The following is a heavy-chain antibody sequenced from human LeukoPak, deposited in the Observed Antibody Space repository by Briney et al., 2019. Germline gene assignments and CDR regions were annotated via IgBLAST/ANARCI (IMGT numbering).Heavy chain of an antibody. D-gene: IGHD6-6*01. J-gene: IGHJ4*02. Sequence: WETLSLTCTVSGGSISSYYWSWIRQPAGKGLEWIGRIYTSGSTNYNPSLKSRVTMSVDTSKNQFSLKLSSVTAADTAVYYCARVDSSSSRGNYFDYWGQGTLVTVSS. CDR1: GGSISSYY. CDR3: ARVDSSSSRGNYFDY. CDR2: IYTSGST. V-gene: IGHV4-4*07.